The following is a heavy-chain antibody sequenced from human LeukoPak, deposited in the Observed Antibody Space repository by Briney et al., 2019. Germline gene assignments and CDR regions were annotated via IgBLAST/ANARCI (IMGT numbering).Heavy chain of an antibody. CDR3: ASTLGSCTSSSCPDIDY. V-gene: IGHV1-2*02. CDR1: GYTFTAYS. Sequence: GASVKVSCKASGYTFTAYSMHWVRQAPGQGLEGMGWIKPNSGDTNYVQKFQGRVTMSRDTSISAAYMELSRLRSDDTAVYYCASTLGSCTSSSCPDIDYWGQGTLVTVSS. CDR2: IKPNSGDT. J-gene: IGHJ4*02. D-gene: IGHD2-2*01.